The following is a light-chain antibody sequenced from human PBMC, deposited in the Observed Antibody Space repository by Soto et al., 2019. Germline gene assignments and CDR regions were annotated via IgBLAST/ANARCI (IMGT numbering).Light chain of an antibody. CDR3: QNYNRAPWT. V-gene: IGKV1-27*01. CDR1: EDISNY. CDR2: GAS. J-gene: IGKJ1*01. Sequence: DIQMTQSPSSLSASVGDRVIITCRASEDISNYLAWYQQKPGKVPKLLIYGASTLHSGVPSRFSGSGSGTDFTLTISTLQTEDVATYYCQNYNRAPWTFGQGTKVESK.